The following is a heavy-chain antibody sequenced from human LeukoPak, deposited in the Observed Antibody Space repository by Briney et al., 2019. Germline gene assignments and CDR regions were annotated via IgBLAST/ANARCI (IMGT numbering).Heavy chain of an antibody. Sequence: SETLSLTCTVSGGSISSYYWSWIRQPPGKGLEWIGYIYSSGSTNYNPSLKSRVTISVDTSKNQFSLKLSSVTAADTAVYYCARAEDDAFDIWGQGTMVTVSS. V-gene: IGHV4-59*01. CDR2: IYSSGST. CDR3: ARAEDDAFDI. J-gene: IGHJ3*02. CDR1: GGSISSYY.